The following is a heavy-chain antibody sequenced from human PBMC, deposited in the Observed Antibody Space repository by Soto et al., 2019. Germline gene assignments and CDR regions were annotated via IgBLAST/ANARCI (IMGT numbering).Heavy chain of an antibody. D-gene: IGHD1-7*01. J-gene: IGHJ5*02. CDR1: GFTFSDYY. Sequence: GESLKISCAASGFTFSDYYMSWIRQAPGKGLEWVSYISSSGSTIYYADSVKGRFTISRDNAKNSLYLQMNSLRAEDTAVYYCARDRPGTGTRWFDPWGQGTLVTVSS. CDR2: ISSSGSTI. V-gene: IGHV3-11*01. CDR3: ARDRPGTGTRWFDP.